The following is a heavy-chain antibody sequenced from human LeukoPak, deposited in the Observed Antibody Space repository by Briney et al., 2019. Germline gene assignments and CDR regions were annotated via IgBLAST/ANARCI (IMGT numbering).Heavy chain of an antibody. CDR3: AKDLVGRSELRREGVAFDI. V-gene: IGHV3-23*01. CDR2: ISGSGGST. D-gene: IGHD3-10*01. Sequence: PGGSLRLSCAASGFTFSSYAMSWVRQAPGKGLEWVSAISGSGGSTYYADSVKGRFTISRDNSKNTLYLQMNSLRAEDTAVYYCAKDLVGRSELRREGVAFDIWGQGTMVTVSS. J-gene: IGHJ3*02. CDR1: GFTFSSYA.